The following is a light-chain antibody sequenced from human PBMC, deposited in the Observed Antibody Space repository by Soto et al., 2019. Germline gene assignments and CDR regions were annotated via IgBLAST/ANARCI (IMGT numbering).Light chain of an antibody. CDR2: KAS. Sequence: DIQMTQSPSTLSASVGDRVTITCRASESISGWLAWYQQKPGKAPKLVIFKASTLESGVPSRFSGGGSGTEFTPSISSLQPDDFSTYYCQQYNSYPRTFDQGTKVEIK. V-gene: IGKV1-5*03. CDR3: QQYNSYPRT. CDR1: ESISGW. J-gene: IGKJ1*01.